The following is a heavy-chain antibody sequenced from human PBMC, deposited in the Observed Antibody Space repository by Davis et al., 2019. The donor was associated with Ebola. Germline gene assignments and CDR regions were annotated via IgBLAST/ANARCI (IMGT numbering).Heavy chain of an antibody. CDR1: GFTFSTYS. CDR3: ARGGYYDSSGYSHEAFDI. Sequence: PGGSLRLSCAASGFTFSTYSMNWVRQAPGKGLEWVSSISSTSYYIYYADSLKGRFTVSRDNAKNSVYLQVNSLRAEDTAVYHCARGGYYDSSGYSHEAFDIWGQGTMVTVSS. J-gene: IGHJ3*02. D-gene: IGHD3-22*01. CDR2: ISSTSYYI. V-gene: IGHV3-21*01.